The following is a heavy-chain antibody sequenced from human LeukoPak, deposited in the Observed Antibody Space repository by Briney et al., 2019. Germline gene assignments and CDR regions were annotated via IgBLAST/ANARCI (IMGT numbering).Heavy chain of an antibody. J-gene: IGHJ4*02. CDR3: AEGDSGYVGSLGYYGVPHLDY. Sequence: PGGSLRLSCAASGFTFSSYAMSRVRQAPGKGLEWVSAISGSGGSTYYADSVKGRFTISRDNSKNTLYLQMNSLRAEDTAVYYCAEGDSGYVGSLGYYGVPHLDYWGQGTLVTVSS. CDR2: ISGSGGST. CDR1: GFTFSSYA. V-gene: IGHV3-23*01. D-gene: IGHD5-12*01.